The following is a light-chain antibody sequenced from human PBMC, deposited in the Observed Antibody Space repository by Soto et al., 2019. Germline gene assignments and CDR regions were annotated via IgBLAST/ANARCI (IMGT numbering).Light chain of an antibody. CDR2: TNT. J-gene: IGLJ1*01. Sequence: QSALTQPPSASGTPGQSVTISCSGGSSNIGSNPVSWYQHVPGTAPKLHIHTNTQRPLGVPVRFSGSKSGTSASLAISGLQSEDEADYYCAAWDDTFYVFGSGTKVTVL. CDR1: SSNIGSNP. V-gene: IGLV1-44*01. CDR3: AAWDDTFYV.